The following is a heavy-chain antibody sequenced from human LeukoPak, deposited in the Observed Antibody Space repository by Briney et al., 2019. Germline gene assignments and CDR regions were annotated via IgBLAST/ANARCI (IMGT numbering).Heavy chain of an antibody. CDR2: ISSSSSTI. CDR3: ARDRGGGVLDAFDI. V-gene: IGHV3-48*01. CDR1: GFTFSSYI. J-gene: IGHJ3*02. Sequence: GGSLRLSCAASGFTFSSYIMNWVRQAPGKGLEWVSYISSSSSTIYEADSVNGRINISRDNTKHSLYLQITNLRAEDTGVYYCARDRGGGVLDAFDIWGQGTMVTVSS. D-gene: IGHD3-16*01.